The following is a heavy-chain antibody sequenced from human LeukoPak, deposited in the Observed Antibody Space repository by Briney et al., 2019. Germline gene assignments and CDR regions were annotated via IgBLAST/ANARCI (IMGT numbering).Heavy chain of an antibody. Sequence: PSETLSLTCTVSGGSISSSSHYRGWIRQPPGKGLEWLGVSTYYNPSLKNRVTISRDTSKNQFSLKLSSVTAADTAIYYCARAGYTYGIISYFDSWGQGTLVTVSS. J-gene: IGHJ4*02. CDR2: VST. CDR1: GGSISSSSHY. D-gene: IGHD5-18*01. V-gene: IGHV4-39*01. CDR3: ARAGYTYGIISYFDS.